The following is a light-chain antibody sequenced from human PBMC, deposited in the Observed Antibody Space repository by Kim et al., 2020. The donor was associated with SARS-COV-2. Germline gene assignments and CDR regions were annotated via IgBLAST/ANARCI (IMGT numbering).Light chain of an antibody. CDR2: GAS. CDR3: QQYGSSPYT. V-gene: IGKV3-20*01. J-gene: IGKJ2*01. CDR1: QSVSSNY. Sequence: EIVLTQSPGTLSLSPGERATLSCRASQSVSSNYLVWYQQKPGQAPTLLTYGASKRATGIPDRFCGSGSGTDFTLTISRLEPEDFAVYYCQQYGSSPYTFGQGTKLEI.